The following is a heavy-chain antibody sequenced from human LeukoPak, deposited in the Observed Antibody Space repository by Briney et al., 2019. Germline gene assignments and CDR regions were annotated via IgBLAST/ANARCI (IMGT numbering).Heavy chain of an antibody. CDR1: GFTFSSYA. Sequence: GGSLRLSCAASGFTFSSYAMHWVRQAPGKGLEYVSAISSNGGSTYYANSVKGRFTISRDNSKNTLYLQMGSLRAEDMAVYYCARDGGGYYGSGSGANYMDVWGKGTTVTISS. J-gene: IGHJ6*03. D-gene: IGHD3-10*01. V-gene: IGHV3-64*01. CDR2: ISSNGGST. CDR3: ARDGGGYYGSGSGANYMDV.